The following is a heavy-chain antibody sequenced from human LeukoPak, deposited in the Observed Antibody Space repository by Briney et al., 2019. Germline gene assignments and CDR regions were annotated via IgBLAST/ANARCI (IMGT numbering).Heavy chain of an antibody. J-gene: IGHJ4*02. CDR1: GVTISGYW. Sequence: GGSLRLSCAASGVTISGYWMSWVRQAPGKGLEWVTNIKQDASEIYYVGSVKGRFTISRDNAKNSVSLQMNSLRAEDTAVYYCATDGGPFDNWGQGILVTVSS. D-gene: IGHD3-10*01. CDR3: ATDGGPFDN. V-gene: IGHV3-7*01. CDR2: IKQDASEI.